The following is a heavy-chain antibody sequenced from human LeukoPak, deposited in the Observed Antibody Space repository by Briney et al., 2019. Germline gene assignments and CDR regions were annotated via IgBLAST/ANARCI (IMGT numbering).Heavy chain of an antibody. V-gene: IGHV3-30*04. J-gene: IGHJ6*04. Sequence: PGGSLRLSCAASGFTFSSYAMHWVRQAPGKGLEWVAVISYDGSNKYYADSVKGRFTISRDNSKNTLYLQMNSLRAEDTAVYYCARDQIRLGGYCSGGSCYPSYYYYGMDGWGKGTTVTVS. D-gene: IGHD2-15*01. CDR3: ARDQIRLGGYCSGGSCYPSYYYYGMDG. CDR1: GFTFSSYA. CDR2: ISYDGSNK.